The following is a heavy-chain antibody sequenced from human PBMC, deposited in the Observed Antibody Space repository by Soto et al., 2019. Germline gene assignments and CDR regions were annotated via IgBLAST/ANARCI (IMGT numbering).Heavy chain of an antibody. Sequence: PSETLSLTCTVSGDSIGSGSKYWSWIRQARGKGLEWIGYIFSSGTTYYNPSLKSRLTMSLDTSQNQFYLKLNSVTAADTAVYFCARVPSPFDFYYAMDVWGQGTTVTVSS. CDR2: IFSSGTT. V-gene: IGHV4-30-4*02. CDR3: ARVPSPFDFYYAMDV. CDR1: GDSIGSGSKY. D-gene: IGHD3-16*01. J-gene: IGHJ6*02.